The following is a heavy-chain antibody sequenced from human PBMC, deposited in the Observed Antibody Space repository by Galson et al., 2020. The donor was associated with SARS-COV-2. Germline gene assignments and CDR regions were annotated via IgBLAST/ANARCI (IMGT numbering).Heavy chain of an antibody. Sequence: SETLSLTCAVSGGSVSSDYWWSWVRQTPGKGLEWIGEVFHDGTTNYNPSFKSRVTISIDQPKNQFSLRLTSVNAADTTIYYCARVFSGPFDPWGQGTLVTVSS. CDR3: ARVFSGPFDP. D-gene: IGHD6-25*01. CDR1: GGSVSSDYW. CDR2: VFHDGTT. J-gene: IGHJ5*02. V-gene: IGHV4-4*02.